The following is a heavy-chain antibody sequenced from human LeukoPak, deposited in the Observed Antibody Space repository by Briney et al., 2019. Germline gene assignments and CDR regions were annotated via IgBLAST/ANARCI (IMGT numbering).Heavy chain of an antibody. CDR1: GFTFSSYG. CDR3: SKDGDPVAGYYFDY. Sequence: GGSLRLSCAASGFTFSSYGMHWVRQAPGKGLEWVAVISYDGSNKYYADSVKGRFTISRDNSKNTLYLQMNSLRAEDTAVYYCSKDGDPVAGYYFDYWGQGALVTVSS. J-gene: IGHJ4*02. CDR2: ISYDGSNK. V-gene: IGHV3-30*18. D-gene: IGHD6-19*01.